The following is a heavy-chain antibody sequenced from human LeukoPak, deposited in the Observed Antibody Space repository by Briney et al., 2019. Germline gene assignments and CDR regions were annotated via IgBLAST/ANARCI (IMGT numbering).Heavy chain of an antibody. CDR1: GGTFSSYA. D-gene: IGHD4-23*01. V-gene: IGHV1-69*05. J-gene: IGHJ4*02. CDR3: ARGYGGNSGDYFDY. CDR2: IIPIFGTA. Sequence: GASVKVSCKASGGTFSSYAISWVRQAPGQGLEWMGGIIPIFGTANYAQKFQGRVTITTDESTSTAYMELSSLRSEDTAVYYCARGYGGNSGDYFDYRGQGTLVTVSS.